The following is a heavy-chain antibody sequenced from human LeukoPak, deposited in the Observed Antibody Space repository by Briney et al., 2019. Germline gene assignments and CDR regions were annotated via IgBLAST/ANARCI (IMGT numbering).Heavy chain of an antibody. J-gene: IGHJ4*02. CDR2: IYYSGST. D-gene: IGHD4-17*01. Sequence: SETLSLTCTVSGGSISSSSYYWGWIRQPPGKGLEWIGSIYYSGSTYYNPSLKSRVTISVDTSKNQFSLKLSSVTAADTAVYYCARGDNAGGFYGDYRSYYFDYWGQGTLVTVSS. CDR3: ARGDNAGGFYGDYRSYYFDY. V-gene: IGHV4-39*07. CDR1: GGSISSSSYY.